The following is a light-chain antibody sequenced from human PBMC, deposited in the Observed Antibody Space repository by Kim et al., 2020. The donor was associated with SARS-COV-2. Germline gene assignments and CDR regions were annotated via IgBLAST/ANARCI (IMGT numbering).Light chain of an antibody. CDR2: DVT. J-gene: IGLJ3*02. Sequence: QSALTQPASVSGSPGQSITISCTGTRHDIGGYQYVSWYQQHPGKAPKLIIHDVTERPSGISNRFFGSTSGNTASLTISGLQSEDEADYHCSSYTITSTWVFGGGTKVTVL. V-gene: IGLV2-14*01. CDR1: RHDIGGYQY. CDR3: SSYTITSTWV.